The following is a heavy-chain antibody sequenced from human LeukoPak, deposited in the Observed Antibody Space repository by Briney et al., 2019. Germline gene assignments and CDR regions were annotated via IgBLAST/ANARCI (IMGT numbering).Heavy chain of an antibody. Sequence: ASVTVSCKASGYTFTGYYMHWVRQAPGQGLEWMGWINPNSGGTNYAQKFQGRVTMTRDTSISTAYMELSRLRSDDTAVYYCARGRITIFGVVNFWGQGTLVTVSS. CDR2: INPNSGGT. CDR3: ARGRITIFGVVNF. V-gene: IGHV1-2*02. J-gene: IGHJ4*02. D-gene: IGHD3-3*01. CDR1: GYTFTGYY.